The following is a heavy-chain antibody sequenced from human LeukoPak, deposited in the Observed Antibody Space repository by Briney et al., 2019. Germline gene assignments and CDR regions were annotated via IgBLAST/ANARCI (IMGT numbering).Heavy chain of an antibody. Sequence: ASVKVSCKASGYTFTGYYMHWVRQAPGQGLEWMGWINPNSGGTKYAQKFQGRVSMTRDTSISSAYMEVSRLRSDDTAVYYCARAGGRSWFDPWGQGTLVTVSS. CDR1: GYTFTGYY. J-gene: IGHJ5*02. CDR3: ARAGGRSWFDP. CDR2: INPNSGGT. V-gene: IGHV1-2*02.